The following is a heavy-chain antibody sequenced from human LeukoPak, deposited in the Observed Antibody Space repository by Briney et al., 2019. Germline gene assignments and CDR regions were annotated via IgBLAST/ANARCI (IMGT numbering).Heavy chain of an antibody. CDR2: INPNSGGT. CDR3: AREAYCSSTSCYDLIGYYYGMDV. J-gene: IGHJ6*02. Sequence: ASVKVSFKASGYTFTVYYMHWVRQAPGQGLEWMGWINPNSGGTNYAQKFQGRVTMTRDTSISTAYMELSRLRSDDTAVYYCAREAYCSSTSCYDLIGYYYGMDVWGQGTTVTVSS. CDR1: GYTFTVYY. D-gene: IGHD2-2*01. V-gene: IGHV1-2*02.